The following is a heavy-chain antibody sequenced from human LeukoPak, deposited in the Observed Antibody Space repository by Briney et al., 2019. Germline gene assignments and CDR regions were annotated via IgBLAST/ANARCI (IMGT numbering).Heavy chain of an antibody. Sequence: SETLSLTCTVSGGSISSYYWSWIRQPPGKGLEWIGYIYYSGNTNYNPSLKSRVTISVDTSKNQFSLKVSSVTAADTAVYYCARHLNSGSYTVAFDIWGQGTMVTVSA. CDR2: IYYSGNT. CDR3: ARHLNSGSYTVAFDI. V-gene: IGHV4-59*08. D-gene: IGHD1-26*01. CDR1: GGSISSYY. J-gene: IGHJ3*02.